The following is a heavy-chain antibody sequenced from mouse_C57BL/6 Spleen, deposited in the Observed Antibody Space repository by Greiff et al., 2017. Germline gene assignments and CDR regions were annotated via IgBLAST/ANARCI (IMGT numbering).Heavy chain of an antibody. Sequence: EVQGVESGPELVKPGASVKISCKASGYSFTGYYMNWVKQSPDKSLEWIGEINPSTGGTTYNQKFKAKATLTVDKSSSTAYMQLKSLTSEDSAVYYCARWDYYGPGNWGQGTTLTVSS. CDR2: INPSTGGT. CDR3: ARWDYYGPGN. D-gene: IGHD1-1*01. CDR1: GYSFTGYY. V-gene: IGHV1-42*01. J-gene: IGHJ2*01.